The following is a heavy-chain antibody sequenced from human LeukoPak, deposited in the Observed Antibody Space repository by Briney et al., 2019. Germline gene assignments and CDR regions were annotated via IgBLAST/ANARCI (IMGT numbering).Heavy chain of an antibody. Sequence: SETLSLTCAVSDYSISSGFYWGWIRQPPGKGLEWIGSISHSGSTYYNPSLKSRVTLSVDTSNNQFSLNLWSVTAADTAVYYCARDLSDGTHDYWGQGTLVTVSS. CDR2: ISHSGST. J-gene: IGHJ4*02. CDR1: DYSISSGFY. CDR3: ARDLSDGTHDY. V-gene: IGHV4-38-2*02. D-gene: IGHD1-26*01.